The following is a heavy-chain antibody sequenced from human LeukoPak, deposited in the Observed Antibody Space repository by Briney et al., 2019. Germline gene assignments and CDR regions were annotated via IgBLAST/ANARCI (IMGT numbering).Heavy chain of an antibody. Sequence: PGGSLRLSRAASGFTFSIYAMSWARQAPGKGLEWVSAISASGSNTYYADSVKGRFTISRDNSKNTLYLQMNSLRAEGTAVYYCARGQSGWSRGDFHFWGQGALVTVSS. J-gene: IGHJ4*02. CDR2: ISASGSNT. CDR3: ARGQSGWSRGDFHF. CDR1: GFTFSIYA. D-gene: IGHD6-19*01. V-gene: IGHV3-23*01.